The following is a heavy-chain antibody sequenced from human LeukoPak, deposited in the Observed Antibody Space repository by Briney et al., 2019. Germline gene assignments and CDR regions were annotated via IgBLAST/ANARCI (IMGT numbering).Heavy chain of an antibody. D-gene: IGHD2-15*01. V-gene: IGHV3-23*01. J-gene: IGHJ2*01. CDR3: AKGSAFFWYFDL. CDR2: ISGSGGRT. Sequence: GGSLRLSCAASGFTFSSYWMHWVRQAPGKGLVWVSAISGSGGRTYYADSVKGRVTISRDNSKNTLYLQMNSLRAEDTAVYYCAKGSAFFWYFDLWGRGTLVTVSS. CDR1: GFTFSSYW.